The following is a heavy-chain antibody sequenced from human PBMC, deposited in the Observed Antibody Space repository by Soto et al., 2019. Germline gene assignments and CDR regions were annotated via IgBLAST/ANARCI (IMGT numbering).Heavy chain of an antibody. D-gene: IGHD2-2*03. J-gene: IGHJ4*02. CDR2: HDPSDSHT. CDR3: ASSTRHVDVGYYDH. CDR1: NDNVNNYW. Sequence: GESLKIYCEVSNDNVNNYWLAWVRQLPGKGLAGMGRHDPSDSHTIYSPSFQDHGTISIDKSKNTAFPQCGGLAASGPAMFLCASSTRHVDVGYYDHFGQGTLVTVSS. V-gene: IGHV5-10-1*01.